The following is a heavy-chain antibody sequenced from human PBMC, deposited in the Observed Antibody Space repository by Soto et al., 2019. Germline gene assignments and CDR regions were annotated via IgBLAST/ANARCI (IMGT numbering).Heavy chain of an antibody. CDR1: GDSISSSYW. Sequence: QVQLQESGPGLVKPSGTLTLTCAVSGDSISSSYWWSWVRQSPGRGLEWIGEIYPIGITNYNPSLKSRVTISVDKAKIQFSLKLTYVTGADTAVYYCARDRGKATCSSNGMDVWGQGTTVTVSS. CDR3: ARDRGKATCSSNGMDV. CDR2: IYPIGIT. D-gene: IGHD2-15*01. J-gene: IGHJ6*02. V-gene: IGHV4-4*02.